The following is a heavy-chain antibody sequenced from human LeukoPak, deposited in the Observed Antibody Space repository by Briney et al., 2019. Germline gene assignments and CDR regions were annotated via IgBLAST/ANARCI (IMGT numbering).Heavy chain of an antibody. Sequence: GGSLRLSCAASGFTFSSYAMHWVRQAPGKGLEWVAVISYDGSNKYYADSVKGRFTISRDNSKNTLYLQMSSPRAEDTAVYYCARDRLAGTGFDYWGQGTLVTVSS. CDR1: GFTFSSYA. CDR2: ISYDGSNK. CDR3: ARDRLAGTGFDY. V-gene: IGHV3-30-3*01. J-gene: IGHJ4*02. D-gene: IGHD1-14*01.